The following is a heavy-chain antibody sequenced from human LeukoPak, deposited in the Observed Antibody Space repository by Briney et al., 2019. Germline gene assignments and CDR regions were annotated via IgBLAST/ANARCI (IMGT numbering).Heavy chain of an antibody. CDR2: IKQDGSEK. D-gene: IGHD4-23*01. V-gene: IGHV3-7*01. CDR3: ASTKYGGKGDY. CDR1: GFTFSSYW. Sequence: GGSLRLSCAASGFTFSSYWMSWVRQAPGKGLEWVANIKQDGSEKYYVDSVKGRFTISRDNAKSSLYLQMNSLRAEDTAVYYCASTKYGGKGDYWGQGTLVTVSS. J-gene: IGHJ4*02.